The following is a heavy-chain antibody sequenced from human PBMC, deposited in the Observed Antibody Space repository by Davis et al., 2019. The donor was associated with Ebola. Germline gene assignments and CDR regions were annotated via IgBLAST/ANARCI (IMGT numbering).Heavy chain of an antibody. V-gene: IGHV3-74*01. CDR2: INSDGSST. CDR1: GFTFSSYW. J-gene: IGHJ6*02. CDR3: ARVRHYGMDV. Sequence: HTGGSLRLSCAASGFTFSSYWMHWVRQAPGKGLVWVSRINSDGSSTSYADFVKGRITISRDSAKNSLYLQMNSLRAEDTAVYYCARVRHYGMDVWGQGTTVTVSS.